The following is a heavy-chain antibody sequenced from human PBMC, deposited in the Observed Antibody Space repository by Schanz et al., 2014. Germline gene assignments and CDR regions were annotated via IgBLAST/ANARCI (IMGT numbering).Heavy chain of an antibody. CDR2: IWYDGNNK. CDR1: GFTFNNYG. J-gene: IGHJ3*02. CDR3: AKDPHKDYGGKPQTFDI. D-gene: IGHD4-17*01. V-gene: IGHV3-33*06. Sequence: QVQLVESGGGVVRPGRSLRLSCAASGFTFNNYGMHWVRQAPGKGLEWVAVIWYDGNNKFYADSVKGRFIISRDNAKSSLYLQMNSLRDEDTALYYCAKDPHKDYGGKPQTFDIWGQGTMVTVSS.